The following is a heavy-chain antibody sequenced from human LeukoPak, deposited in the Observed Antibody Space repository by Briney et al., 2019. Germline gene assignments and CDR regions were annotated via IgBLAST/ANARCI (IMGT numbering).Heavy chain of an antibody. Sequence: PSETLSLTCTVSGGSISSYYWRWIRQPPGKGLEWIGYIYYSGSTNYNPSLKSRVTISVDTSKNQFSLKLSSVTAADTAVYYCARFCNYYDSSGYYYGFDPWGQGTLVTVSS. CDR1: GGSISSYY. J-gene: IGHJ5*02. CDR3: ARFCNYYDSSGYYYGFDP. CDR2: IYYSGST. D-gene: IGHD3-22*01. V-gene: IGHV4-59*01.